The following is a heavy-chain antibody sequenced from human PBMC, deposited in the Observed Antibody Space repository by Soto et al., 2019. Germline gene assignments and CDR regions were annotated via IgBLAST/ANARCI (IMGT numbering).Heavy chain of an antibody. CDR3: ARAGFLGAFDI. CDR1: GFTFSSSW. CDR2: INIDGTRT. V-gene: IGHV3-74*01. J-gene: IGHJ3*02. Sequence: GGSLRLSCAASGFTFSSSWMHWVRQAPGKGLVWVSYINIDGTRTNYADSVKGRFTISRDNARNTVYLQMNSLRAEDTAVYYCARAGFLGAFDIWGQGTVVTVSS. D-gene: IGHD3-10*01.